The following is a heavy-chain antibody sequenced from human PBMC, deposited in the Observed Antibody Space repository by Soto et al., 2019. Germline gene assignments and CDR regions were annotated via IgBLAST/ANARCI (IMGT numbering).Heavy chain of an antibody. V-gene: IGHV5-10-1*01. J-gene: IGHJ6*02. D-gene: IGHD6-19*01. CDR2: IDPSDSYT. CDR3: GRHGAYSANDPIGVADTWGNYYGMDV. Sequence: PGESLKISCHGFGYRFRTDWISWDRQMPGKGLEWMGRIDPSDSYTTYSPSFEGHVSVSIDRSLSTAYLQWSSLEASDSATYYCGRHGAYSANDPIGVADTWGNYYGMDVWGQGTTVTVSS. CDR1: GYRFRTDW.